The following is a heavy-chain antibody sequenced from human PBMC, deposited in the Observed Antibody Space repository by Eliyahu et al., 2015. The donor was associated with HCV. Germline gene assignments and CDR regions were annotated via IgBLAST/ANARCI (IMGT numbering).Heavy chain of an antibody. D-gene: IGHD3-3*01. J-gene: IGHJ3*02. CDR3: ARPPRVDSLTAFDT. CDR2: IHHSGST. Sequence: QLQLQESGPGLVKPLEALSLTCPFSGGSISSGGYNWGXIRQPPGKGLEWIGNIHHSGSTYYNPSLQSRVTISVDTSKNQFSLKLSSVTAADTAVYYCARPPRVDSLTAFDTWGQGTMVTVSS. V-gene: IGHV4-39*01. CDR1: GGSISSGGYN.